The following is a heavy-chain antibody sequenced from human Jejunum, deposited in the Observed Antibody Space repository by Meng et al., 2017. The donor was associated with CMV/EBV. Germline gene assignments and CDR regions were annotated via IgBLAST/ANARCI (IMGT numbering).Heavy chain of an antibody. Sequence: ASFGDDYWGWIRRSPGKELEWIGEVTPSGTATYNPSLESRVTISRDTSKNQFSLRLTSVTVEDTAVYYCAGAPPVAAPGSYFDSWGQGAQVTVSS. CDR3: AGAPPVAAPGSYFDS. D-gene: IGHD1-14*01. CDR1: ASFGDDY. V-gene: IGHV4-34*01. CDR2: VTPSGTA. J-gene: IGHJ4*02.